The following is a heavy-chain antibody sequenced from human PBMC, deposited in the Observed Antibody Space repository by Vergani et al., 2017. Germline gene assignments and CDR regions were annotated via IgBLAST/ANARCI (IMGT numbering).Heavy chain of an antibody. D-gene: IGHD6-19*01. CDR3: ATTQYSSGAFPFDY. CDR1: GGTFSSYA. V-gene: IGHV1-69*04. J-gene: IGHJ4*02. Sequence: QVQLVQSGAEVKKPGSSVKVSCKASGGTFSSYAISWVRQAPGKGLEWMGRIIPILGIANYAQKFQGRVTITADKSTSTAYMELSSLRSEDTAVYYCATTQYSSGAFPFDYWGQGTLVTVSS. CDR2: IIPILGIA.